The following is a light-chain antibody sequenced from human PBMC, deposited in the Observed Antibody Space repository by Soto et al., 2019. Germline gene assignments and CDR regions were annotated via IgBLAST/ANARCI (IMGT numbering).Light chain of an antibody. CDR1: QGIRND. J-gene: IGKJ5*01. CDR3: LQDYNYFG. Sequence: AIQITQSPSSPSVSVGDRVTITCRASQGIRNDLGWYQQKPGKAPKLLIYGASRLQSGVPSSFSGSGSGTDFTLTISSMPPGEVATYYCLQDYNYFGFGKGTRPEIK. V-gene: IGKV1-6*01. CDR2: GAS.